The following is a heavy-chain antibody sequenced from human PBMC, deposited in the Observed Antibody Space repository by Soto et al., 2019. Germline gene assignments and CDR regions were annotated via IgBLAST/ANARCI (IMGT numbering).Heavy chain of an antibody. CDR2: IYSGGST. CDR1: GFTVSSNY. D-gene: IGHD6-13*01. CDR3: VFGSWNQYYFDH. J-gene: IGHJ4*02. Sequence: PGGSLRLSCAASGFTVSSNYMSWVRQAPGKGLEWVSVIYSGGSTYYADSVKGRFTISRDNSKNTLYLQMNSLTADDTALYYCVFGSWNQYYFDHWGQEIVVTVS. V-gene: IGHV3-53*01.